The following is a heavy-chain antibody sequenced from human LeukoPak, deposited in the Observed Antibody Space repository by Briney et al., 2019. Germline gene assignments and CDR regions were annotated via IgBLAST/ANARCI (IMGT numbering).Heavy chain of an antibody. D-gene: IGHD1-26*01. CDR1: GYTFTSYD. CDR3: ARGWELRVYYYMDV. CDR2: MKPNSGNT. J-gene: IGHJ6*03. Sequence: ASVKVSCTASGYTFTSYDINWVRQATGQGLECMGWMKPNSGNTGYAQKFQGRVTMTRNTSISTAYMELSSLRSEDTAVYYCARGWELRVYYYMDVWGKGTTVTVSS. V-gene: IGHV1-8*01.